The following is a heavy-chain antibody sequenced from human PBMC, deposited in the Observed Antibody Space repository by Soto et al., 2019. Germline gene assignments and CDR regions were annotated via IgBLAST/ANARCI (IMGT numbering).Heavy chain of an antibody. D-gene: IGHD6-13*01. Sequence: EVQLLESGGCLGQPGGSLRLSCAASGFTFSSYAMNWVRQAPGKGLEWVSVISGSGDTTYYADSVKGRFTISRDNSKSTVYLEINSLRAEDTAVYYCAKKRIASAGAHFDFWGQGTLVTVSS. V-gene: IGHV3-23*01. J-gene: IGHJ4*02. CDR3: AKKRIASAGAHFDF. CDR2: ISGSGDTT. CDR1: GFTFSSYA.